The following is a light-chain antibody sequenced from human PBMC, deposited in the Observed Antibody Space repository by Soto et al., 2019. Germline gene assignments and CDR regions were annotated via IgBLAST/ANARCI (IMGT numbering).Light chain of an antibody. CDR3: QQYGSSPFT. CDR2: GAS. J-gene: IGKJ5*01. V-gene: IGKV3-15*01. Sequence: EIVLTQSPGTLSLSTGERATLSCRAGQSVNSNLAWYQQKPGQAPRLLVYGASTRATGIPARFSGSGSGTDFTLTITSLQSEDFAVYYCQQYGSSPFTFGQGTRLEI. CDR1: QSVNSN.